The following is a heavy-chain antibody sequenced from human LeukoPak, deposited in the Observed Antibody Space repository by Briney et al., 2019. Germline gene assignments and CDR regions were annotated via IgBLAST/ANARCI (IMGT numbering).Heavy chain of an antibody. J-gene: IGHJ4*02. V-gene: IGHV3-23*01. CDR2: ISGSGGST. D-gene: IGHD3-3*01. Sequence: GSLRLSCAASGFTFSSYWMSWVRQALGKGLEWVSAISGSGGSTYYADSVKGRFTISRDDSKNTLYLQMNSLRAEDTAVYYCAKVGDFWSGKFDYWGQGTLVTVSS. CDR3: AKVGDFWSGKFDY. CDR1: GFTFSSYW.